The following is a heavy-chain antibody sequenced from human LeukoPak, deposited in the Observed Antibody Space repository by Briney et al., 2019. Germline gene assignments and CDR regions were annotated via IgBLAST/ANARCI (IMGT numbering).Heavy chain of an antibody. V-gene: IGHV5-51*01. Sequence: GESLKISCKGSGYSFTTYWIVWVRQMPGKGLEWMGIIYPGDADTRYSPSFQGQVTISADKSISTAYLQWSSLKASDTAMYYCARSVDGYRFDPWGQGTLVTVSS. CDR3: ARSVDGYRFDP. D-gene: IGHD5-24*01. J-gene: IGHJ5*02. CDR2: IYPGDADT. CDR1: GYSFTTYW.